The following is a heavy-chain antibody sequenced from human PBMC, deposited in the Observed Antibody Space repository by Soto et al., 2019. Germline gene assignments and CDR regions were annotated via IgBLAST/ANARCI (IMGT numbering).Heavy chain of an antibody. D-gene: IGHD4-17*01. CDR2: IYWDDDK. Sequence: QITLKESGPTLVKPTQTLTLTCTFSGFSLSTSGVGVGWIRQPPGKALEWLALIYWDDDKRYSPSLKSRLTIPKDPSKHQVVLTLTIMDPVDTATSYCAHRPEDPTLNWFDPWGQGALVTVSS. CDR1: GFSLSTSGVG. CDR3: AHRPEDPTLNWFDP. J-gene: IGHJ5*02. V-gene: IGHV2-5*02.